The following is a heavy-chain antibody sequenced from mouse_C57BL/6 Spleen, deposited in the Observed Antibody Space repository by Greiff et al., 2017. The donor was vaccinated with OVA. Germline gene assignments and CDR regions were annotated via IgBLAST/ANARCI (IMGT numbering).Heavy chain of an antibody. CDR2: IYPGGGDT. D-gene: IGHD2-1*01. CDR1: GYAFSSYW. J-gene: IGHJ2*01. Sequence: QVRLQQPGAELVKPGASVKISCKASGYAFSSYWMNWVKQRPGKGLEWIGQIYPGGGDTNYNGKFKGKATLTADKSSSTAYMQLSSLTSEDSAVXVCARWRGNSVYFDYWGQGTTLTVSS. CDR3: ARWRGNSVYFDY. V-gene: IGHV1-80*01.